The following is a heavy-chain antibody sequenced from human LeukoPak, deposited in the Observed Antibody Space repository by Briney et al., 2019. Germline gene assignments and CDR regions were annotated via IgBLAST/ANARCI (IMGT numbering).Heavy chain of an antibody. CDR2: IYYSGST. CDR3: ARSLVGATADFDY. V-gene: IGHV4-39*01. Sequence: PSETLSLTCTVSGGSISSSSYYWGWIRQPPGTGLEWIESIYYSGSTYYNPSLKSRVTISVDTSKNQFSLKLSSVTAADTAAYYCARSLVGATADFDYWGQGTLVTVSS. J-gene: IGHJ4*02. CDR1: GGSISSSSYY. D-gene: IGHD1-26*01.